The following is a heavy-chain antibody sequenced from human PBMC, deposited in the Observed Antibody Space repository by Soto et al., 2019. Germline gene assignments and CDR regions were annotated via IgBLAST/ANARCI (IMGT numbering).Heavy chain of an antibody. CDR2: IYYSGST. D-gene: IGHD2-15*01. J-gene: IGHJ4*02. V-gene: IGHV4-59*01. CDR3: ARVDCSGGSCYFDY. CDR1: GGSISSYC. Sequence: TSETLSLTCTVSGGSISSYCWSWIRQPPGKGLEWIGYIYYSGSTNYNPSLKSRVAISVDTSKNQFSLKLSSATAADTAVYYCARVDCSGGSCYFDYWGQGTLVTSPQ.